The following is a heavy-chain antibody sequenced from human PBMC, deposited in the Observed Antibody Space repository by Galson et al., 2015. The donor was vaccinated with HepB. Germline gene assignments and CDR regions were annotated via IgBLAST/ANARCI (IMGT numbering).Heavy chain of an antibody. Sequence: CAISGDSVSRTSASWHWIRQSPSRGLEWLGRTYYRTKWYDDYEVSVRSRISINPDTSKSQVSLHLNSVTPEDTAVYYCARGEHGNRVSLFDPWGQGILVTVSS. CDR1: GDSVSRTSAS. D-gene: IGHD1-14*01. CDR2: TYYRTKWYD. V-gene: IGHV6-1*01. CDR3: ARGEHGNRVSLFDP. J-gene: IGHJ5*02.